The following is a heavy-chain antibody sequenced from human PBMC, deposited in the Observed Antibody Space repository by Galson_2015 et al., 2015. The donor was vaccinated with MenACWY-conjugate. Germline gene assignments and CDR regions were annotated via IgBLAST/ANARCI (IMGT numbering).Heavy chain of an antibody. CDR3: ARSRYNTGWAFDI. CDR2: INPNSGGT. Sequence: SVKVSCKASGYTINGHFLHWVRQAPGQGLEWMGRINPNSGGTNYAEKFQGRVTMTWDTSFSTSYMELSSDDTAIYFCARSRYNTGWAFDIWGQGTLVTVSS. D-gene: IGHD5-24*01. V-gene: IGHV1-2*06. J-gene: IGHJ3*02. CDR1: GYTINGHF.